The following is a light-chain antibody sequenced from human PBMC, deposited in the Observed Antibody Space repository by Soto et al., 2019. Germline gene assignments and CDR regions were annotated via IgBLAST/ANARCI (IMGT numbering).Light chain of an antibody. CDR1: QYITVY. J-gene: IGKJ5*01. CDR2: DAS. CDR3: QQRADWPIT. V-gene: IGKV3-11*01. Sequence: EIVLTQSPATLSLSPGERATLSCRASQYITVYLAWYQQKLGQAPRLLIYDASNRATGIPARFSGSGSGTDFTLTISSLEPEDFAVYYCQQRADWPITFGQGTRLEIK.